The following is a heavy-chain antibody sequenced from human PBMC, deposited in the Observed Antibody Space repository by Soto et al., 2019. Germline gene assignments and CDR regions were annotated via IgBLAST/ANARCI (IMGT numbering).Heavy chain of an antibody. CDR2: IYYSGST. CDR3: AIGTGGYCISTSCYSEGFDY. J-gene: IGHJ4*02. Sequence: SETLSLTCTVSGGSISSGDYYWSWIRQPPGKGLEWIGYIYYSGSTYYNPSLKSRVTISVDTSKNQFSLKLSSVTAADTAVYYCAIGTGGYCISTSCYSEGFDYWGQGTLVTVSS. V-gene: IGHV4-30-4*01. CDR1: GGSISSGDYY. D-gene: IGHD2-2*01.